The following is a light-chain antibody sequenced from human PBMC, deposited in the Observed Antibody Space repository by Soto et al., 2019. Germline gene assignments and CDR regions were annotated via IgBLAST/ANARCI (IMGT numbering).Light chain of an antibody. Sequence: DIQMTQSPSSLSASVGDRVTITCRASQGINNYLAWFQQQPVKAPKSLIYAASSLQSGVPSKFNCRVSGIDFTLTISSLQHEDLATYYCHHYMSHPLTFAGETNVEI. J-gene: IGKJ4*01. CDR2: AAS. CDR3: HHYMSHPLT. CDR1: QGINNY. V-gene: IGKV1-16*02.